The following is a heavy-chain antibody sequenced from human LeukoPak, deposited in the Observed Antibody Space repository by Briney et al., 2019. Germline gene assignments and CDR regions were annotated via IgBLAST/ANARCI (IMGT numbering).Heavy chain of an antibody. CDR1: GYSFTSYW. Sequence: PGESLKISCKGSGYSFTSYWIGWVRQMPGKGLEWMGIIYPGDSDTRYSPSFQGQVTISADKSISTAYLQWSSLKASDTAMYYCARQRGYSGYENYFDYWGQGTLVTVSS. CDR3: ARQRGYSGYENYFDY. CDR2: IYPGDSDT. J-gene: IGHJ4*02. D-gene: IGHD5-12*01. V-gene: IGHV5-51*01.